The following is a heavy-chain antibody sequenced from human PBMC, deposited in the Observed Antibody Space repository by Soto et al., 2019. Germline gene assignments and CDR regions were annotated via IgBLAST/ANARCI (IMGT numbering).Heavy chain of an antibody. J-gene: IGHJ6*02. CDR3: TRGTRPYGMDV. V-gene: IGHV3-49*04. CDR1: A. CDR2: IRSKAYGATT. Sequence: AMGWVRRAPGKGLDWVGFIRSKAYGATTACAASVRGRFTFSRDDSKRIAYLQMNSLKTEETGLHWPTRGTRPYGMDVWAQGT. D-gene: IGHD6-6*01.